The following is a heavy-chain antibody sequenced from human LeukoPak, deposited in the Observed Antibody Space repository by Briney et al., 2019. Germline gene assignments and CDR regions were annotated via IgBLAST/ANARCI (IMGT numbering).Heavy chain of an antibody. J-gene: IGHJ4*02. D-gene: IGHD1-26*01. V-gene: IGHV4-38-2*02. CDR1: GYSISSGYY. CDR3: ARKELYSGTYFFDY. Sequence: PSETLSLTCTVSGYSISSGYYWGWIRQPPGKGLEWIGGIYHSGSTYYNPSLKSRVTISVDTSKNQFSLKLSSVNAADTAVYHCARKELYSGTYFFDYWGQGTLVTVAS. CDR2: IYHSGST.